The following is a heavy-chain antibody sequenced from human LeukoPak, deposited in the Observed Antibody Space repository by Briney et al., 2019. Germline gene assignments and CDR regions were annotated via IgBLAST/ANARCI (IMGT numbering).Heavy chain of an antibody. CDR3: ARLGQYYDILTGYDY. CDR1: GYTFTSYY. J-gene: IGHJ4*02. D-gene: IGHD3-9*01. Sequence: ASVKVSCKASGYTFTSYYMHWVRQAPGQGLEWMGIINPSGGSTSYAQKFQGRVTMTKDTSTSTVYMELSSLRSEDTAVYYCARLGQYYDILTGYDYRGQGTLVTVSS. V-gene: IGHV1-46*01. CDR2: INPSGGST.